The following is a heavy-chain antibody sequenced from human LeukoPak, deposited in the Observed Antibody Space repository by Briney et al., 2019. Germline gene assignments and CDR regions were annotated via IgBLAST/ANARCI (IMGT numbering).Heavy chain of an antibody. J-gene: IGHJ4*02. CDR2: XXXSGST. CDR3: AGTKTGLAVAGRSYFDY. D-gene: IGHD6-19*01. CDR1: GGSISXXX. V-gene: IGHV4-59*08. Sequence: SETLSLTCTVSGGSISXXXXXXXXXXXGXXLXXXXXXXXSGSTNYNPSLKSRVTISVDTSKNQFSLKLSSVTAADTAVYYCAGTKTGLAVAGRSYFDYWGQGTLVTVSS.